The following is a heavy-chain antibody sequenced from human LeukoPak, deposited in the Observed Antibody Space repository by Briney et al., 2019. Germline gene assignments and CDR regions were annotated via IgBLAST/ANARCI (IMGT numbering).Heavy chain of an antibody. CDR1: GFTLSSYW. CDR2: INSDGSST. J-gene: IGHJ4*02. CDR3: ARAYNYGSGTN. Sequence: GGSLRLSCAASGFTLSSYWMHWVRQAPGKGLVWVSRINSDGSSTTYADSVKGRFTISRDNAKNTLYLQMNSLRAEDTAVYYCARAYNYGSGTNWGQGTLVTVSS. V-gene: IGHV3-74*01. D-gene: IGHD3-10*01.